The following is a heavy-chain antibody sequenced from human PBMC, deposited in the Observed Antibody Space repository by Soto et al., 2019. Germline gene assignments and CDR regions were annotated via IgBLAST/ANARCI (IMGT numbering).Heavy chain of an antibody. J-gene: IGHJ6*03. V-gene: IGHV3-11*01. D-gene: IGHD2-2*01. CDR2: ISPSGTPI. CDR1: GFTFSDYY. CDR3: ARHGRGGTSSYMDV. Sequence: GGSLRLSCAASGFTFSDYYMSWIRQAPGKGLEWVSYISPSGTPIYYADSVKGRFTISRDNAKNSMYLQMNSLRVDDTAVYYCARHGRGGTSSYMDVWGKGTTVTVSS.